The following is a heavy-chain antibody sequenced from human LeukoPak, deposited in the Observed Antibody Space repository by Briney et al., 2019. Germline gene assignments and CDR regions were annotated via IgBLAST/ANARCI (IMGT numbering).Heavy chain of an antibody. Sequence: SETLSLTCTDSGGSISSYYWRWIRQPPGKGLEWIGYIYYSGSTNYNPSLKSRVTISVDTSKNQFSLKLSSVTAADTAVYYCARVSDYYYGMDVWGQGTTVTVSS. CDR3: ARVSDYYYGMDV. V-gene: IGHV4-59*01. CDR2: IYYSGST. J-gene: IGHJ6*02. CDR1: GGSISSYY.